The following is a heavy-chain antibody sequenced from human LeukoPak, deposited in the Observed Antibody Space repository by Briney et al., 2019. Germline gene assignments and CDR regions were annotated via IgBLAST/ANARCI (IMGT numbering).Heavy chain of an antibody. V-gene: IGHV1-18*01. CDR3: ARDRSIAVAGDFDY. Sequence: GASVKVSCKASGYTFTSYGISWVRQAPGQGLEWMGWISAYNGNTNYAQKLQGRVTMTTDTSTSTAYMELRSLRSDDTAVYYCARDRSIAVAGDFDYWGQGTLVTVSP. D-gene: IGHD6-19*01. CDR1: GYTFTSYG. J-gene: IGHJ4*02. CDR2: ISAYNGNT.